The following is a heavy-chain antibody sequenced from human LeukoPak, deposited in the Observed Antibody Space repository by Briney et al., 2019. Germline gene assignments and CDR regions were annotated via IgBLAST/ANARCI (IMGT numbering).Heavy chain of an antibody. D-gene: IGHD1-7*01. CDR2: ISSSYI. Sequence: GGSLRLSCAASGFTFSIYSMNWVRQAPGKGLEWVSSISSSYIYYADSVKGRFTVSRDNAKNSLYLQMNSLRAEDTAVYYCARMNYVSTGWGAPFDYWGQGTLVTVSS. CDR1: GFTFSIYS. J-gene: IGHJ4*02. CDR3: ARMNYVSTGWGAPFDY. V-gene: IGHV3-21*01.